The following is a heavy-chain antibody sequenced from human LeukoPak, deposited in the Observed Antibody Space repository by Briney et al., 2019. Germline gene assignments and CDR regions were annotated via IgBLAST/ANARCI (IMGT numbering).Heavy chain of an antibody. CDR2: IYFSGTT. V-gene: IGHV4-39*01. D-gene: IGHD5-18*01. CDR3: ARHSSVYSYGHRPFDY. CDR1: GDSISSSSYY. Sequence: KPSETLSLTCTVSGDSISSSSYYWGWIRQPPGKGLEWIGSIYFSGTTYYNPSLKSRVTMSADTSKSQFSLKLSSVTAAGTAVFYCARHSSVYSYGHRPFDYWGQGTLVTVSS. J-gene: IGHJ4*02.